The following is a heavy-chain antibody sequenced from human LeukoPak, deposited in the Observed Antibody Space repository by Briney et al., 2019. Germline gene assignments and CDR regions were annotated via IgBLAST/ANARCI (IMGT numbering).Heavy chain of an antibody. D-gene: IGHD3-3*01. CDR2: TYYRSKWYN. J-gene: IGHJ6*03. Sequence: SQTLSLTCAISGDSVSSNSAAWNWIRQSPSRGLEWLGRTYYRSKWYNDYAVSVKSRITINPDTSKNQFSLQLNSVTPEDTAVYYCARVVPIYDFWSGYPYYYYYMDVWGKGTTVTVSS. V-gene: IGHV6-1*01. CDR1: GDSVSSNSAA. CDR3: ARVVPIYDFWSGYPYYYYYMDV.